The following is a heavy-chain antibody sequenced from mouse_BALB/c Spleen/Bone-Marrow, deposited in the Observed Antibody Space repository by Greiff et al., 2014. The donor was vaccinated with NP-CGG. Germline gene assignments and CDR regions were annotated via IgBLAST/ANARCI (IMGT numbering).Heavy chain of an antibody. D-gene: IGHD4-1*01. Sequence: QVQLKESGPGLVAPSQSLSITCTVSGFSLTDYGVSWIRQPPGKGLEWLGVIWGGGITYYNSPLKSRLSISKDNSKSQVFLKMYSLQTDGTAMYYCAKLNWDEGDYWGQGTTLTVSS. CDR2: IWGGGIT. J-gene: IGHJ2*01. CDR3: AKLNWDEGDY. CDR1: GFSLTDYG. V-gene: IGHV2-6-5*01.